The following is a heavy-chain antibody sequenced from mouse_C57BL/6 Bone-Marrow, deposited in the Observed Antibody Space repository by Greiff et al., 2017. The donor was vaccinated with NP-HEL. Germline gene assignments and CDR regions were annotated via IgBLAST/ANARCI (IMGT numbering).Heavy chain of an antibody. D-gene: IGHD1-1*01. CDR3: ARWDYYGSRYFDY. J-gene: IGHJ2*01. CDR2: INPYNGGT. CDR1: GYTFTDYY. Sequence: VQLKESGPVLVKPGASVKMSCKASGYTFTDYYMNWVKQSHGKSLEWIGVINPYNGGTSYNQKFKGKATLTVDKSSSTAYMELNSLTSEDSAVYYCARWDYYGSRYFDYWGQGTTLTVSS. V-gene: IGHV1-19*01.